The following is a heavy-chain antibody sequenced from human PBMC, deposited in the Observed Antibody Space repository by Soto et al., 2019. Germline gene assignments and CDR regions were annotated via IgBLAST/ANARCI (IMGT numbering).Heavy chain of an antibody. V-gene: IGHV3-73*01. J-gene: IGHJ6*02. D-gene: IGHD3-10*01. CDR3: TGMVRGLGPADGYYYGMDV. CDR1: GFTFSGSA. CDR2: IRSKANSYAT. Sequence: EVQLVESGGGLVQPGGSLKLSCAASGFTFSGSAMHWVRQASGKGREGVGRIRSKANSYATAYAASVKGRLTISRDDSKNTAYLQMNSLKTEDTAVYYCTGMVRGLGPADGYYYGMDVWGQGTTVTVSS.